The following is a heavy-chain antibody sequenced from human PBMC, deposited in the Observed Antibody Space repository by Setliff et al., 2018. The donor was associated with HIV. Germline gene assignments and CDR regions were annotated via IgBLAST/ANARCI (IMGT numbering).Heavy chain of an antibody. CDR3: ARHSCGTTACYGPDM. CDR1: GGSISSGSHF. J-gene: IGHJ3*02. Sequence: PSETLSLTCAVSGGSISSGSHFWGWIRQPAGKGLEWIGHISTSGTTKYNPSLKSRVTISVDTSKNQVSLRLSSVTPADTAVYYCARHSCGTTACYGPDMWGPGTMVTVSS. CDR2: ISTSGTT. D-gene: IGHD2-15*01. V-gene: IGHV4-61*09.